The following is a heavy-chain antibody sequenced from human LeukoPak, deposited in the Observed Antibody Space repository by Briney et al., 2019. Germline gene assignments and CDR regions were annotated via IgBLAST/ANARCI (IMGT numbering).Heavy chain of an antibody. CDR1: GYTFTSHY. CDR3: ARRETIVGAADY. CDR2: INPSGSST. D-gene: IGHD1-26*01. J-gene: IGHJ4*02. V-gene: IGHV1-46*01. Sequence: ASVKVSCKASGYTFTSHYMHWVRQAPGQGLEWMGLINPSGSSTLYAQKLQGRVTMTTDTSTSTAYMELRSLRSDDTAVYYCARRETIVGAADYWGQGTLVTVSS.